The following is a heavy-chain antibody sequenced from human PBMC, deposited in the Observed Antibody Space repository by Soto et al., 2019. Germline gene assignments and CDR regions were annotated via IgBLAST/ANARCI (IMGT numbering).Heavy chain of an antibody. CDR2: INPSGGST. Sequence: ASVKVSCKASGYTFTSYYMHWVRQAPGQGLEWMGIINPSGGSTSYAQKFQGRVTMTTDTSTSTVYMELSSLRSEDTAVYYCAREGEYYYDSSGYYGGYNWFDPWGQGTLVTVSS. D-gene: IGHD3-22*01. V-gene: IGHV1-46*01. CDR3: AREGEYYYDSSGYYGGYNWFDP. J-gene: IGHJ5*02. CDR1: GYTFTSYY.